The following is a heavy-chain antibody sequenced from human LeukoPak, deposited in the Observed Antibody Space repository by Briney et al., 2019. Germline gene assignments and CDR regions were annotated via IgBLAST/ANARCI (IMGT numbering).Heavy chain of an antibody. CDR2: INWNSGTM. CDR3: AKDMEAVVAGTMNY. CDR1: GFTFDDYA. Sequence: PGGSLRLSCAASGFTFDDYAMHWVRQAPGKGLEWVSGINWNSGTMGYADSVKGRFTISRDNAENSLYLQMNSLRAEDTALYHCAKDMEAVVAGTMNYWGQGTLVTVSS. V-gene: IGHV3-9*01. D-gene: IGHD6-19*01. J-gene: IGHJ4*02.